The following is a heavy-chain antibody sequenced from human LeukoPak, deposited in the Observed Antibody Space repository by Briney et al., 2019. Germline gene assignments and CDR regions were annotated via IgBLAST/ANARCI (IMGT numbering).Heavy chain of an antibody. Sequence: GGSLRLSCAASGFTFSSFGIHWVRQAPGKGLEWVAFISFDGSTKYYADSMKGRFTISRDNSKNTLYLQMSSLRAEDTAVFFCAKGTPYFDASGPIDYWGQGTLVTVSS. CDR1: GFTFSSFG. D-gene: IGHD3-9*01. CDR2: ISFDGSTK. J-gene: IGHJ4*02. V-gene: IGHV3-30*18. CDR3: AKGTPYFDASGPIDY.